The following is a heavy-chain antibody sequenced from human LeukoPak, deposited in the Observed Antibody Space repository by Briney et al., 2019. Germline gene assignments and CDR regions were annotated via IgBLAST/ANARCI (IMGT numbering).Heavy chain of an antibody. J-gene: IGHJ5*02. CDR2: IKQDGSEK. CDR1: GFTFSDYW. D-gene: IGHD5-24*01. Sequence: GGSLRLSCAASGFTFSDYWMIWVRQALGKGLEWVGNIKQDGSEKRYADSVRGRFSISRDNAQTSLYLQMNSLRAEDTAVYYCARASDPWLQLTWGQGTLVTVSS. V-gene: IGHV3-7*05. CDR3: ARASDPWLQLT.